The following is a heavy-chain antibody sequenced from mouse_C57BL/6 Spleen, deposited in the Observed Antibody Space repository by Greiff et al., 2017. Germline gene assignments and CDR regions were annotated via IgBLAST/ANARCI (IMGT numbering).Heavy chain of an antibody. V-gene: IGHV1-50*01. CDR2: IDPSDSYT. CDR1: GYTFTSYW. Sequence: VQLQQSGAELVKPGASVKLSCKASGYTFTSYWMQWVKQRPGQGLEWIGEIDPSDSYTNYNQKFKGKATLTVDTSSSTAYMQLSSLTSEDSAVYYCASDGYWGQGTTLTVSS. CDR3: ASDGY. J-gene: IGHJ2*01. D-gene: IGHD2-3*01.